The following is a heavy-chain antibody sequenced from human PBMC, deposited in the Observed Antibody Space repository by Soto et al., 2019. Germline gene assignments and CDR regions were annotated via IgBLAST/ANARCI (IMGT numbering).Heavy chain of an antibody. J-gene: IGHJ4*02. CDR2: IIPIFGTA. D-gene: IGHD1-26*01. Sequence: QVQLVQSGAEVKKPGSSVKVSCKASGGTFSSYSINWVRQAPGQGLEWMGEIIPIFGTANYAKKFQGRVTITAEESTSTAYMELSSLRSADTAVYYCARDGGRHSGGIDYWGQGTLVNVSS. CDR3: ARDGGRHSGGIDY. CDR1: GGTFSSYS. V-gene: IGHV1-69*01.